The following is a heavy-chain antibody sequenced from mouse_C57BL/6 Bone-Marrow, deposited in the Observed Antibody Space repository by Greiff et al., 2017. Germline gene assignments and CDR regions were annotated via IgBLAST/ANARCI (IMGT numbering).Heavy chain of an antibody. Sequence: EVKLVESGGGLVQPGESLKLSCESNEYEFPSHDMSWVRKTPEKRLELVAAINSDGGSTYYPDTLERRFIISRDNTKKTLYLQMSSLRSEDTALYYCAAYYGLNTRGDYWGQGTSVTVSS. V-gene: IGHV5-2*01. D-gene: IGHD2-9*01. CDR1: EYEFPSHD. CDR3: AAYYGLNTRGDY. CDR2: INSDGGST. J-gene: IGHJ4*01.